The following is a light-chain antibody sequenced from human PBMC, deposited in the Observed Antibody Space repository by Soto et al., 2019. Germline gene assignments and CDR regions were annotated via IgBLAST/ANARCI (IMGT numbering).Light chain of an antibody. J-gene: IGKJ2*01. V-gene: IGKV3-15*01. Sequence: EVVLTQSPGTLSVSPGDRATLSCRASQSVSRNLAWYQQKPGQAPRLLIYGASTRATGVPARFSGSGSATECTLSISSLQAEDVAVYYCQEYGDWPPETFGQGTKLEI. CDR2: GAS. CDR1: QSVSRN. CDR3: QEYGDWPPET.